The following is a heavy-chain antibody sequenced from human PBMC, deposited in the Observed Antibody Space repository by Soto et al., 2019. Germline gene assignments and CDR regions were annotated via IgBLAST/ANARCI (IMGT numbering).Heavy chain of an antibody. CDR2: INSDGSST. CDR3: ARDYYFWSGYYTYDY. V-gene: IGHV3-74*01. J-gene: IGHJ4*02. CDR1: GFTFSSYW. Sequence: GGSLRLSCAASGFTFSSYWMHWVRQAPGKGLVWVSRINSDGSSTSYADSVKGRFTISRDNAKNTLYLQMNSLRAEDTAVYYCARDYYFWSGYYTYDYWGQGTLVTVSS. D-gene: IGHD3-3*01.